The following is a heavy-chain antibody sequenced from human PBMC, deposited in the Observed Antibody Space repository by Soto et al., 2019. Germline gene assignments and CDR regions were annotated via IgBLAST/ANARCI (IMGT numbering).Heavy chain of an antibody. CDR1: GGSISSGDYY. J-gene: IGHJ4*02. CDR2: IYYSGST. CDR3: ARQRGDSYGYFVDY. D-gene: IGHD5-18*01. Sequence: SETLSLTCTVSGGSISSGDYYWSWIRQPPGKGLVWIGYIYYSGSTYYNPSLKSRVTIPVDTSKNQFSLKLTSVTAADTAVYYCARQRGDSYGYFVDYWSQGTPVTVSS. V-gene: IGHV4-30-4*01.